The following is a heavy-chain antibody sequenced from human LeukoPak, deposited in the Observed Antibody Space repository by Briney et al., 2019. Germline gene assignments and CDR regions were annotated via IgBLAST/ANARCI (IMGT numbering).Heavy chain of an antibody. CDR3: APVGILTGYSPDS. D-gene: IGHD3-9*01. CDR1: GFTFSSYS. Sequence: PGGSLRLSCAASGFTFSSYSMNWVRQAPGKGLEWVSSISSSSSYIYYADSVKGRFTISRDNAKNSLYLQMNSLRAEDTAVYYCAPVGILTGYSPDSWGQGTLVTVSS. V-gene: IGHV3-21*01. J-gene: IGHJ4*02. CDR2: ISSSSSYI.